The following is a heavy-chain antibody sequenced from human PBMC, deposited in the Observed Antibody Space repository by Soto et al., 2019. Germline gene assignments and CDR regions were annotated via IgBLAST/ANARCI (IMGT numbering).Heavy chain of an antibody. D-gene: IGHD1-26*01. Sequence: GGSLRLSCAASGFTFSNYAMSWVRQAPGKGLEWVSAISGSGGSTYYADSVKGRFTISRDNSKNTLYLQMNSLRAEDTAVYYCAKDPVGATHPYYFDFWGLGTLVPVSS. CDR3: AKDPVGATHPYYFDF. J-gene: IGHJ4*02. CDR2: ISGSGGST. V-gene: IGHV3-23*01. CDR1: GFTFSNYA.